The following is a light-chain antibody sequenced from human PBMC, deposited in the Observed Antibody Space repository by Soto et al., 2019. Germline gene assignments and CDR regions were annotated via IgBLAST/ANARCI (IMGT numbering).Light chain of an antibody. V-gene: IGKV4-1*01. CDR2: WAS. Sequence: DIVMTQSPDSLAVSLGERATINCKSSQNNKNDLAWYQQKAGQPPKLIIDWASTRASGVPDRFSGSGSGTDFTLTISSLQAEDVAVYYCQHYYSSWTFGQGTKVEIK. J-gene: IGKJ1*01. CDR1: QNNKND. CDR3: QHYYSSWT.